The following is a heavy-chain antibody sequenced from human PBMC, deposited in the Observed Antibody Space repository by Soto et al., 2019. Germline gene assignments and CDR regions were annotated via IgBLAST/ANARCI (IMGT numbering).Heavy chain of an antibody. CDR3: ARGQDYYDSSGYYYPKLFDP. J-gene: IGHJ5*02. Sequence: SETLSLTCTVSGGSVSSGSYYWSWIRQPPGKGLEWIGYIYYSGSTNYNPSLKSRVTISVDTSKNQFSLKLSSVTAADTAVYYCARGQDYYDSSGYYYPKLFDPWGQGTLVTVSS. CDR2: IYYSGST. V-gene: IGHV4-61*01. D-gene: IGHD3-22*01. CDR1: GGSVSSGSYY.